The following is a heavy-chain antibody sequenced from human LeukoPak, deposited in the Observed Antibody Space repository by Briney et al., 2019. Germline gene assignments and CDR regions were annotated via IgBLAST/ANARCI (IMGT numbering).Heavy chain of an antibody. Sequence: PGGSLRLSCAASGFTFSSYAMSWVRQAPGKGLEWVAVISYDGSNKYYADSVKGRFTISRDNSKNTLYLQMNSLRAEDTAVYYCARDLADAYYYGMDVWGQGTTVTVSS. J-gene: IGHJ6*02. V-gene: IGHV3-30-3*01. CDR3: ARDLADAYYYGMDV. D-gene: IGHD6-13*01. CDR2: ISYDGSNK. CDR1: GFTFSSYA.